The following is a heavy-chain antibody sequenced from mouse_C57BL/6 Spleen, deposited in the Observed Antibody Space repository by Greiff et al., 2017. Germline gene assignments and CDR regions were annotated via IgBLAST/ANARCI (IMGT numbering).Heavy chain of an antibody. V-gene: IGHV1-22*01. CDR2: INPNTGGT. CDR3: APAYYSNYGGAY. J-gene: IGHJ3*01. D-gene: IGHD2-5*01. CDR1: GLTFTDYN. Sequence: VQLQQSGPELVKPGASVKMSRKASGLTFTDYNMHWVKQSQGKSLEWNGYINPNTGGTSYNQKFKGKGTLTVNKSSSTAYMELRSLTADDSAVYYCAPAYYSNYGGAYWGQGTLVTVSA.